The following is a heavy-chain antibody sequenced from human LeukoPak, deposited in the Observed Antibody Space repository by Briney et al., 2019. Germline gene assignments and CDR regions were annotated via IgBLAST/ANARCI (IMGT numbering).Heavy chain of an antibody. J-gene: IGHJ4*02. D-gene: IGHD2-21*01. CDR2: ISSSSSYI. CDR3: ATQRHIVVGVVF. CDR1: GFTFSSYS. V-gene: IGHV3-21*01. Sequence: GGSLRLSCAASGFTFSSYSMNWVRQAPGKGLEWVSSISSSSSYIYYADSVKGRFTISRDNAKNSLYLQMNSLRAEDTAVYYCATQRHIVVGVVFWGQGTLVTVSS.